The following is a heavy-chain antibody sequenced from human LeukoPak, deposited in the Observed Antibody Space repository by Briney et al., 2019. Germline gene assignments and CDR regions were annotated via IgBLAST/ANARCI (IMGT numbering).Heavy chain of an antibody. CDR3: VRDRVAWPPT. V-gene: IGHV4-34*01. CDR1: GGSFSGYY. Sequence: SETLSLTCAVYGGSFSGYYWSWIRQPPGKGLEWIGSIYNSGNTYYNPSLKSRVTISVDTSKNQFSLKLSSVTAADTAVFYCVRDRVAWPPTWGQGTLVTVSS. J-gene: IGHJ5*02. D-gene: IGHD2-15*01. CDR2: IYNSGNT.